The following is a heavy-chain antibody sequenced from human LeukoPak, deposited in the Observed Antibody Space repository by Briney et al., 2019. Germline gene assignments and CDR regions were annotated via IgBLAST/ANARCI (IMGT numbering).Heavy chain of an antibody. Sequence: SETLSLTCTVSGGSISSGSYYWSWIRQPAGKGLEWIGRIYTSGSTNYNPSLKSRVTISVDTSKNQFSLKLSSVTAADTAVYYCARESRQWLPSGAFDIWGQGTMVTVSS. D-gene: IGHD6-19*01. CDR1: GGSISSGSYY. V-gene: IGHV4-61*02. CDR2: IYTSGST. CDR3: ARESRQWLPSGAFDI. J-gene: IGHJ3*02.